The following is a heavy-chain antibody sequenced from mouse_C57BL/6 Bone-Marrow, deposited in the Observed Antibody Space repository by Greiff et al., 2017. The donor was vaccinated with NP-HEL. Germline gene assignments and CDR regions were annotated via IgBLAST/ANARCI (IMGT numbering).Heavy chain of an antibody. D-gene: IGHD1-2*01. CDR3: VRHPLYYYAMDY. J-gene: IGHJ4*01. V-gene: IGHV10-1*01. CDR2: IRSKSNNYAT. CDR1: GFSFNTYA. Sequence: EVKLQESGGGLVQPKGSLKLSCAASGFSFNTYAMNWVRQAPGKGLEWVARIRSKSNNYATYYADSVKDRFTISRDDSESMLYLQMNNLKTEDTAMYYCVRHPLYYYAMDYWGQGTSVTVSS.